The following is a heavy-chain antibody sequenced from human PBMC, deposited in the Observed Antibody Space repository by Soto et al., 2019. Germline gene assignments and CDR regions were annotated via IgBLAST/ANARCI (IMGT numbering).Heavy chain of an antibody. V-gene: IGHV4-59*08. CDR2: IYYSGST. CDR3: ARHRGWYGIDY. Sequence: PSETLSLTCTVSGVSISSYYWSWIRQPPGKGLEWIGYIYYSGSTNYNPSLKSRVTISVDTSKNQFSLKLSSVTAADTAVYYCARHRGWYGIDYWGQGTLVTVSS. D-gene: IGHD6-19*01. J-gene: IGHJ4*02. CDR1: GVSISSYY.